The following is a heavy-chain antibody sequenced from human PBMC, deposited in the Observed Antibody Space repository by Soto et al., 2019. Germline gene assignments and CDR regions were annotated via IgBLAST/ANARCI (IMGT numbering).Heavy chain of an antibody. V-gene: IGHV1-69*13. CDR1: GGTFSSYA. CDR3: ARTRSKLPYFDY. CDR2: IIPIFGTA. D-gene: IGHD2-15*01. J-gene: IGHJ4*02. Sequence: GASVKVSCKASGGTFSSYAISWVRQAPGQGLEWMGGIIPIFGTANYAQKFQGRVTITADESTSTAYMELSSLRSEDTAVYYCARTRSKLPYFDYWGQGTLVTAPQ.